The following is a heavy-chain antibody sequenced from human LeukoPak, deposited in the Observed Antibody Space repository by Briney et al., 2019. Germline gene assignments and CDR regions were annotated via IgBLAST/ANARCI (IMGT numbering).Heavy chain of an antibody. D-gene: IGHD6-19*01. CDR2: INPNSGGT. V-gene: IGHV1-2*04. CDR3: ASGGPTSGWYYYYGMDV. Sequence: GASVKISCKASGYTFTNYYIHRVRQAPGQGLEWMGWINPNSGGTNYAQKFQGWVTMTRDTSISTAYMELSRLRSDDTAVYYCASGGPTSGWYYYYGMDVWGQGTTVTVSS. CDR1: GYTFTNYY. J-gene: IGHJ6*02.